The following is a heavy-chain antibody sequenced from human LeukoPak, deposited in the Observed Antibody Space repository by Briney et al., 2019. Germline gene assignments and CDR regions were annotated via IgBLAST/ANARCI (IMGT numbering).Heavy chain of an antibody. V-gene: IGHV3-53*01. CDR2: IRSGGST. J-gene: IGHJ4*02. D-gene: IGHD4-17*01. Sequence: GGSLRLSCAASGFTVSSSYMTWVRQAPGKGLEWVSVIRSGGSTVYADSVKGRFTISRDNSKNTLYLQMNSLRAEDTAVYYCARDLYGDAAHWGQGTLVTVSS. CDR1: GFTVSSSY. CDR3: ARDLYGDAAH.